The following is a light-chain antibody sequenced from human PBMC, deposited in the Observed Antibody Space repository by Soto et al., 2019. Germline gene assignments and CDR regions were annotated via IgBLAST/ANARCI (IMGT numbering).Light chain of an antibody. CDR3: QQYNNGDSAN. V-gene: IGKV3-15*01. Sequence: TKPPGTSSASTPSLAAVCFLTSQSISSNLAWYQQKPGQAPRLLMFRTSSRATGFQARFSGSGSGTEFNLTISRLQSEDFAVYYFQQYNNGDSANFGGVTKVDIK. CDR1: QSISSN. CDR2: RTS. J-gene: IGKJ4*01.